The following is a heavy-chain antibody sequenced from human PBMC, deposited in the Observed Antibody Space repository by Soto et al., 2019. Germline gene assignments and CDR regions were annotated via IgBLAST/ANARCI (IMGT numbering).Heavy chain of an antibody. V-gene: IGHV1-18*04. CDR3: AREEYRQLDH. Sequence: QVQLVQSGAEVKKPGASVKVSCKASGYTFPNYGISWVRQAPGQGLEWMGWSSTNSGHTDYAQNLRGRVTMTTDTSTTKAYMERRSLRSDDTAVYYCAREEYRQLDHWGQGTLVTVSS. CDR1: GYTFPNYG. J-gene: IGHJ5*02. D-gene: IGHD3-16*02. CDR2: SSTNSGHT.